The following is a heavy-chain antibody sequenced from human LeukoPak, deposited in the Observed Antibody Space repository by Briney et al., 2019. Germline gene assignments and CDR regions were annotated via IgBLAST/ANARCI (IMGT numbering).Heavy chain of an antibody. V-gene: IGHV3-30*03. Sequence: GGSLRLSCAASGFTFNNYGMHWIRQAPGKGLEWVAVVSYDGSNKDSAESVKGRFIISRDNSKNTLYLQMNSLTTEDTAVYYCARGGCPGSTCNLGYYFDYWGQGTLVTVSS. CDR2: VSYDGSNK. CDR3: ARGGCPGSTCNLGYYFDY. J-gene: IGHJ4*02. CDR1: GFTFNNYG. D-gene: IGHD2-2*01.